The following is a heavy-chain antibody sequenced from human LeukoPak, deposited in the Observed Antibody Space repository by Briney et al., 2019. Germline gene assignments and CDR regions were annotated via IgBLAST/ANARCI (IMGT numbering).Heavy chain of an antibody. V-gene: IGHV4-39*01. CDR3: ARLYYDSSGYYQICYFDY. Sequence: KPSETLSLTCTVSGGSISSSSYYWGWIRQPPGKGLEWIGSIYYSGSTYYNPSLKSRVPISVDTSKNQFSLNLGSVTAADTAVYYCARLYYDSSGYYQICYFDYWGQGTLVTVSS. CDR2: IYYSGST. CDR1: GGSISSSSYY. J-gene: IGHJ4*02. D-gene: IGHD3-22*01.